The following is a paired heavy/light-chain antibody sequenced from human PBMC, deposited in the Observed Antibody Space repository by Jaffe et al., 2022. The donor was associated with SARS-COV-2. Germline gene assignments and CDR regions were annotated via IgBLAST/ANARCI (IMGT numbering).Light chain of an antibody. CDR3: QQYEDFTWM. V-gene: IGKV1-5*03. CDR2: KVS. J-gene: IGKJ1*01. Sequence: DIQLTQSPSTLSASVGDRVTITCRASQSVNNWLAWFQQKPGKGPKVLIYKVSNLGSGVPSRFSGSGSGTEFTLTISNLQPDDFATYYCQQYEDFTWMFGQGTKVEIE. CDR1: QSVNNW.
Heavy chain of an antibody. D-gene: IGHD2-21*02. V-gene: IGHV4-61*01. CDR3: AIYKFGVGGDGF. J-gene: IGHJ4*02. Sequence: QVQLQESGPGLIKPSETLSLTCTVSGDSVSTGRYHWSWVRQAPGKGLEWIGQISSLWGTKYSPSLQSRVTISLDTPKNQFSLKLTSLTSADTAIYYCAIYKFGVGGDGFWGQGTLVTVSS. CDR1: GDSVSTGRYH. CDR2: ISSLWGT.